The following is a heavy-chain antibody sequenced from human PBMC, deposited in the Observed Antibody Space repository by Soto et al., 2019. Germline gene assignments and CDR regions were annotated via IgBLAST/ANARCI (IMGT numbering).Heavy chain of an antibody. D-gene: IGHD2-2*01. CDR1: GFMFSGYA. CDR3: ARDGQYQRVDSYYYGFDV. Sequence: GGSLRLSCAASGFMFSGYAMNCVRQAPGRGLEWVSFISSTSGHIYYADSVKGRFTISRDKAKNSLYLQLNSLRADDTAVYYCARDGQYQRVDSYYYGFDVWGQGTTVTVSS. V-gene: IGHV3-21*01. CDR2: ISSTSGHI. J-gene: IGHJ6*02.